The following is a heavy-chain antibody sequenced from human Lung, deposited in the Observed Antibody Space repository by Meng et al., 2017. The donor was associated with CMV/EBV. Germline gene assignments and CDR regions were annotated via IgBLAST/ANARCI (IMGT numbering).Heavy chain of an antibody. CDR3: ASFPPPGKQWLVTDY. V-gene: IGHV4-4*02. CDR2: IYHSGST. Sequence: VRLQESGQGLVKPSGTLSLTCAVSGGSISSSNWWSWVRQPPGKGLEWIGEIYHSGSTNYNPSLKSRVTISVDKSKNQFSLKLSSVTAADTAVYYCASFPPPGKQWLVTDYWGQGTLVTVSS. CDR1: GGSISSSNW. J-gene: IGHJ4*02. D-gene: IGHD6-19*01.